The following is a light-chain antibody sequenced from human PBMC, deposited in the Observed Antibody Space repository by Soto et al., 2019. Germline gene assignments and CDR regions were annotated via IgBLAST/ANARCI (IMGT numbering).Light chain of an antibody. Sequence: QAVVAQPRLMSGCSWPSGPISCTGTRCDVCAYNFVSWYQQHPGKAPKLVIFDVSQRPSGVPDRFSGSKSGSTASLTISGLQPEDEADYYCCSYGGSFYVIGTGTKVTVL. CDR3: CSYGGSFYV. CDR2: DVS. J-gene: IGLJ1*01. V-gene: IGLV2-11*01. CDR1: RCDVCAYNF.